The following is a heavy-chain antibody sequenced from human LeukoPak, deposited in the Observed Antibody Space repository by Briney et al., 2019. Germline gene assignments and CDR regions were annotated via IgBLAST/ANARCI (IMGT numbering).Heavy chain of an antibody. Sequence: GGSLRLSCAASGFTFSSYGMHWVRQAPGKGLEWAAVISYDGSNKYYADSVKGRFTISRDNSKNTLYLQMNSLRAEDTAVYYCAKDLLLWFGELPTLDYWGQGTLVTVSS. V-gene: IGHV3-30*18. CDR2: ISYDGSNK. J-gene: IGHJ4*02. CDR1: GFTFSSYG. CDR3: AKDLLLWFGELPTLDY. D-gene: IGHD3-10*01.